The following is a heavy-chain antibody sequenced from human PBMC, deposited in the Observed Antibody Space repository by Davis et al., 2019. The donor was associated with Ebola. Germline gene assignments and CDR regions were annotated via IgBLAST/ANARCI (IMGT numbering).Heavy chain of an antibody. CDR3: ARGAARYSGYDFTYYYYGMDV. J-gene: IGHJ6*02. Sequence: PSETLSLTCTVSGGSISSSTWWSWVRQPPGKGLEWIAEIHHSGSSNYDPSLKSRVTISVDTSKNQFSLKLSSVTAADTAVYYCARGAARYSGYDFTYYYYGMDVWGQGTTVTVSS. V-gene: IGHV4-4*02. CDR1: GGSISSSTW. CDR2: IHHSGSS. D-gene: IGHD5-12*01.